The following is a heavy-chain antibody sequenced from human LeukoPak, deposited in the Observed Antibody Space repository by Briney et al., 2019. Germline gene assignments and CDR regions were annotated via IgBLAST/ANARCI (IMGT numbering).Heavy chain of an antibody. CDR3: AAQGGSGALRY. D-gene: IGHD4-17*01. CDR2: IKRIIDGGTT. CDR1: GFTFSNTW. Sequence: GGSLRLSCAASGFTFSNTWMNWVRQAPGKGLEWVGRIKRIIDGGTTDYAAPVKGRFTVSRDDSINTLYLQMRSLKTEDTAVYYCAAQGGSGALRYWGQGTLVTVSS. V-gene: IGHV3-15*01. J-gene: IGHJ4*02.